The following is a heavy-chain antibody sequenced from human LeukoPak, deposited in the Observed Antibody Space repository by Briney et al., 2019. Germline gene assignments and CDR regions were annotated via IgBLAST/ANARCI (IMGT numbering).Heavy chain of an antibody. CDR1: GFTFSNYG. V-gene: IGHV3-30*03. CDR3: ARGVLDSITMVNWFDP. D-gene: IGHD3-10*01. CDR2: ISYDGSNQ. Sequence: PGGSLRLSCAASGFTFSNYGMHWVRQAPSKGLEWVGVISYDGSNQYYGDSVKGRFTISRDNSKNTLYLRMNSLRAEDTAVYYCARGVLDSITMVNWFDPWGQGTLVTGSS. J-gene: IGHJ5*02.